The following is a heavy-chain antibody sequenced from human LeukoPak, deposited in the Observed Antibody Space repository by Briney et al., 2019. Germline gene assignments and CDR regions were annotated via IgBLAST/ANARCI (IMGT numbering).Heavy chain of an antibody. J-gene: IGHJ5*02. V-gene: IGHV4-30-4*08. CDR3: ARGVGDIVVVPDFDP. Sequence: SQTLSLTCTVSGGSISSGDYYWSWIRQPPGKGLEWIGYIYYSGSTYYNPSLKSRVTISVDTSKNQFSLKLSSVTAADTAVYYCARGVGDIVVVPDFDPWGQGTLVTVSS. CDR1: GGSISSGDYY. CDR2: IYYSGST. D-gene: IGHD2-2*01.